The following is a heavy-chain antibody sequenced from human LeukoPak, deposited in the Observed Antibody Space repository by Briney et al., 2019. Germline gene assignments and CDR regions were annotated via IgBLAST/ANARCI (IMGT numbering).Heavy chain of an antibody. J-gene: IGHJ4*02. CDR3: ARDLSEITFGGVIDTKDY. CDR2: INPSGGST. V-gene: IGHV1-46*01. D-gene: IGHD3-16*02. CDR1: GYTFTVYY. Sequence: ASVKVSCKASGYTFTVYYMHWVRQAPGQGLEWMGIINPSGGSTSYAQKFQGRVTMTRDTSTSTVYMELSSLRSEDTAVYYCARDLSEITFGGVIDTKDYWGQGTLVTVSS.